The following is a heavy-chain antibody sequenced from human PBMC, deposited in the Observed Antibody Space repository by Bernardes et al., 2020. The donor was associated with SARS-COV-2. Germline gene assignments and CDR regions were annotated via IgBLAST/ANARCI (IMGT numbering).Heavy chain of an antibody. CDR2: VSYDGATK. D-gene: IGHD3-10*02. Sequence: GGSLRLSCAASGFTFRGPGLHWVRQAPGKGLEWGGGVSYDGATKYYADSVKGRFIVSRDNFNNLYMQMNSLRPEDTAVYYCAKSLYVKSPFDHWGPGTLVTVSS. V-gene: IGHV3-30*18. CDR1: GFTFRGPG. CDR3: AKSLYVKSPFDH. J-gene: IGHJ4*02.